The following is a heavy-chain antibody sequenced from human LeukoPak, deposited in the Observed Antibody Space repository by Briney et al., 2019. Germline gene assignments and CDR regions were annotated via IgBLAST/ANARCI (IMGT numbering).Heavy chain of an antibody. CDR2: ISNNGGYT. CDR3: ATPGDSYGLDYYYYYGMDV. Sequence: PGGSLRLSCAASGFTFSSSAMSWVRQAPGKGLEWVSAISNNGGYTYYADSVKGRFTISRDNSKNTLYLQMNSLRAEDTAVYYCATPGDSYGLDYYYYYGMDVWGQGTTVTVSS. J-gene: IGHJ6*02. D-gene: IGHD5-18*01. CDR1: GFTFSSSA. V-gene: IGHV3-23*01.